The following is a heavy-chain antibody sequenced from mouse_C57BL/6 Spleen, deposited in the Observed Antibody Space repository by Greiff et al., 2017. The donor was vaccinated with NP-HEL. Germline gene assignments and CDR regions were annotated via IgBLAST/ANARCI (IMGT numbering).Heavy chain of an antibody. CDR2: IYPGDGDT. V-gene: IGHV1-80*01. Sequence: QVQLKESGAELVKPGASVKISCKASGYAFSSYWMNWVKQRPGKGLEWIGQIYPGDGDTNYNGKFKGKATLTADKSSSTAYMQLSSLTSEDSAVYFCARWDYGSSYGYAMDYWGQGTSVTVSS. D-gene: IGHD1-1*01. CDR3: ARWDYGSSYGYAMDY. CDR1: GYAFSSYW. J-gene: IGHJ4*01.